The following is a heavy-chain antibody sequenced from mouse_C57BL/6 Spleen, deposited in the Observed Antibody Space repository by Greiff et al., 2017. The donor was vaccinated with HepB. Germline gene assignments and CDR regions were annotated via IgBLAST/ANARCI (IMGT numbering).Heavy chain of an antibody. Sequence: QVQLQQSGAELVKPGASVKLSCKASGYTFTEYTIHWVKQRSGQGLEWIGWFYPGSGSIKYNEKFKDKATLTADKSSSTVYMELSRLTSEDSAVYFCARHEDRGPYYGSRYAMDYWGQGTSVTVSS. D-gene: IGHD1-1*01. CDR2: FYPGSGSI. V-gene: IGHV1-62-2*01. CDR1: GYTFTEYT. CDR3: ARHEDRGPYYGSRYAMDY. J-gene: IGHJ4*01.